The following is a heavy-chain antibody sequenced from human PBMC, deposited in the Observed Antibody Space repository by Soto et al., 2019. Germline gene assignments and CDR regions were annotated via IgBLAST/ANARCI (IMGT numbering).Heavy chain of an antibody. D-gene: IGHD2-2*02. CDR2: IIPIFGTA. Sequence: SVKVSCKASGGTFSSYAISWVRQAPGQGLEWMGGIIPIFGTANYAQKFQGRVTITAEKSTSTAQMGLSRLRSEETAVYSCARDVDIVVVTAAIKNYYYGMDVWGQATTLTVS. CDR1: GGTFSSYA. CDR3: ARDVDIVVVTAAIKNYYYGMDV. J-gene: IGHJ6*02. V-gene: IGHV1-69*06.